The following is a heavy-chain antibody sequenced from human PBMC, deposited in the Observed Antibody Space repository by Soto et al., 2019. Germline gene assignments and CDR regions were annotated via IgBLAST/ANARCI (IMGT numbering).Heavy chain of an antibody. CDR3: ARVVVVRGENWFDP. CDR1: GYTFTSYG. D-gene: IGHD3-10*01. CDR2: ISAYNGDT. J-gene: IGHJ5*02. Sequence: ASVKVSCKASGYTFTSYGLSWVRQAPGQGLEWMGWISAYNGDTNYAQKLQGRVTMTTDTSTSTASMELRSLRSDDTAVYYCARVVVVRGENWFDPCGQGTLVTVSS. V-gene: IGHV1-18*01.